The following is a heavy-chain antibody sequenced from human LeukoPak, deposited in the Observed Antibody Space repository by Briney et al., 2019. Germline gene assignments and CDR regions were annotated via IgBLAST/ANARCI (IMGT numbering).Heavy chain of an antibody. Sequence: ASVTVSCKASGYTFTSYYMHWVRQAPGQGLEWMGIINPSGGSTSYAQKFQGRVTITRDTSTSTVYMELSSLRSEDTAVYYCARDLGPGIAVEPFDYWGQGTLVTVSS. CDR3: ARDLGPGIAVEPFDY. D-gene: IGHD6-19*01. CDR1: GYTFTSYY. V-gene: IGHV1-46*01. J-gene: IGHJ4*02. CDR2: INPSGGST.